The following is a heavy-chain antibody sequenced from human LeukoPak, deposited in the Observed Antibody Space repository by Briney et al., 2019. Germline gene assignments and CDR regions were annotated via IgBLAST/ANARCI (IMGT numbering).Heavy chain of an antibody. CDR1: GGTFSSCA. CDR3: ANLLGYSGSYYFDY. CDR2: IIPIFGTA. D-gene: IGHD1-26*01. Sequence: SVKVSCKASGGTFSSCAISWVRQAPGQGLEWMGGIIPIFGTANYAQKFQGRVTITTDESTSTAYMELSSLRSEDTAVYYCANLLGYSGSYYFDYWGQGTLVTVSS. V-gene: IGHV1-69*05. J-gene: IGHJ4*02.